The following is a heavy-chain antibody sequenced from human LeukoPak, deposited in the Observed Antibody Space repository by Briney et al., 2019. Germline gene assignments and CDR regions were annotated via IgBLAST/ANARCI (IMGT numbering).Heavy chain of an antibody. CDR2: IIPIFGTA. J-gene: IGHJ6*02. Sequence: SVKVSCKASGGTFSSYAISWVRQAPGQGLEWMGGIIPIFGTANYAQKFQGRVTITADESTSTAYMELSSLRSEDTAVYYCARTYCDFWRVRGYYYYGMDVWGQGTTVTVSS. CDR1: GGTFSSYA. D-gene: IGHD3-3*01. CDR3: ARTYCDFWRVRGYYYYGMDV. V-gene: IGHV1-69*01.